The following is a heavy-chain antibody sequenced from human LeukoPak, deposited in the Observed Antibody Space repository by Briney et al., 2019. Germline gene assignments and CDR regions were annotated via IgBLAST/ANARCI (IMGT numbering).Heavy chain of an antibody. CDR3: ARDRNYYDFWSGYYNY. Sequence: GGSLRLSCAASGFTFSSSAMSWVRQAPGKGLEWVSAISNNGGYTYYADSVKGRFTISRDNSKNTLYLQMNSLRAEDTAVYYCARDRNYYDFWSGYYNYWGQGTLVTVSS. J-gene: IGHJ4*02. CDR1: GFTFSSSA. D-gene: IGHD3-3*01. V-gene: IGHV3-23*01. CDR2: ISNNGGYT.